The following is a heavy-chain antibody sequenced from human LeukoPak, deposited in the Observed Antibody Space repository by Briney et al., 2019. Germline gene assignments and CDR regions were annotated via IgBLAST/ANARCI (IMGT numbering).Heavy chain of an antibody. CDR2: IKRKSDGGTT. J-gene: IGHJ3*02. V-gene: IGHV3-15*01. D-gene: IGHD4-17*01. Sequence: GGSLRLSCAASGFIFSNAWMTWVRQAPGRGLEWVGLIKRKSDGGTTDYTAPVKGRFTISRDDSKDTLYLQMNSLKVEDTALYYCTTFDYAAFQIWGQGTKVTVSS. CDR3: TTFDYAAFQI. CDR1: GFIFSNAW.